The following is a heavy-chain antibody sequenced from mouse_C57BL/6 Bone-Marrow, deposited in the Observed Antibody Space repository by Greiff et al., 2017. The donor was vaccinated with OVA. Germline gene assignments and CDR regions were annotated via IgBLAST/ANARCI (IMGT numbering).Heavy chain of an antibody. V-gene: IGHV1-9*01. CDR1: GYTFTGYW. J-gene: IGHJ2*01. CDR2: ILPGSGST. CDR3: ATRIYYDYDWGY. D-gene: IGHD2-4*01. Sequence: VQLQQSGAELMKPGASVKLSCKATGYTFTGYWIEWVKQRPGHGLEWIGEILPGSGSTNYNEKFKGKATFTADTSSNTACMQLSSLTTEDSAIYYCATRIYYDYDWGYWGQGTTLTVSS.